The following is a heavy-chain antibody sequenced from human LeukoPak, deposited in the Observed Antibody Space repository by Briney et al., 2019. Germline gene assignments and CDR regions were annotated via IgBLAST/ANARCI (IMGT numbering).Heavy chain of an antibody. CDR1: GFTFSSYG. CDR3: AKRDSGLLDY. J-gene: IGHJ4*02. V-gene: IGHV3-23*01. Sequence: PGGSLRLSCAASGFTFSSYGMSWVRQAPGKGLEWVSAISAGGGSTYYADSVKGRFTISRGISKNTLYLQMNSLRAEDTAVYYCAKRDSGLLDYWGQGTLVTVSS. CDR2: ISAGGGST. D-gene: IGHD2-15*01.